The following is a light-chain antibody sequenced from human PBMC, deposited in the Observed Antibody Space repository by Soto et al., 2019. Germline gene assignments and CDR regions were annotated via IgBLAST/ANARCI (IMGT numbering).Light chain of an antibody. Sequence: QSALTQPPSVSGSPGQSVTISCTGTSSDVGAYTYVSWYQQHPGKAPQLMIYDVSKRPSGVPDRFSGSKSGNTASLTISGLQAEDEADYYCCSYAGSYTFDVFGTGTKLTVL. CDR2: DVS. V-gene: IGLV2-11*01. CDR1: SSDVGAYTY. CDR3: CSYAGSYTFDV. J-gene: IGLJ1*01.